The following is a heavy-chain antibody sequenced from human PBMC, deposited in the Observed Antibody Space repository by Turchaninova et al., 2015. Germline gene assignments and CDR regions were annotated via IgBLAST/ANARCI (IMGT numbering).Heavy chain of an antibody. Sequence: QVQLQESGPGLVKPSETLSLTCTVPGGSISSYYWNWLRQPPGQGLEWIGILDYSGSTNYNPSLKSRLTISVATSRNQFSLNLASGTAADTAVYYCARAGIQDSFDIWGQGTMVTVSS. J-gene: IGHJ3*02. CDR2: LDYSGST. CDR1: GGSISSYY. CDR3: ARAGIQDSFDI. V-gene: IGHV4-59*01. D-gene: IGHD5-18*01.